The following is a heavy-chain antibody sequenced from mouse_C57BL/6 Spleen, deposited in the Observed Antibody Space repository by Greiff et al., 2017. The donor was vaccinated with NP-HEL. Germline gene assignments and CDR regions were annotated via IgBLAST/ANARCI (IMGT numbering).Heavy chain of an antibody. CDR3: AIEELEMDYYAMDY. J-gene: IGHJ4*01. CDR2: IHPSDRDT. Sequence: QVQLQQPGAELVKPGASVKVSCKASGYTFTSYWMHWVKQRPGQGLEWIGRIHPSDRDTNYNPTFKGKATLTVDKSSSTAYMQLSSLTSEDSAVYYCAIEELEMDYYAMDYWGQGTSVTVSS. V-gene: IGHV1-74*01. CDR1: GYTFTSYW. D-gene: IGHD2-3*01.